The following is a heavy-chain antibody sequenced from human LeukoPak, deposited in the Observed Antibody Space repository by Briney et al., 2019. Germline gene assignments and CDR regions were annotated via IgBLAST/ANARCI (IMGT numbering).Heavy chain of an antibody. Sequence: ASVKVSCKASGYTFTSYGISWVRQAPGQGLEWMGWINPYTGDTNSAQKFQGRVTMTRDTSISTAYMELSRLTSDDSAVYYCARDLESPGELKYYYYMDVWGNGTTVTVSS. J-gene: IGHJ6*03. CDR2: INPYTGDT. CDR3: ARDLESPGELKYYYYMDV. V-gene: IGHV1-18*01. D-gene: IGHD1-26*01. CDR1: GYTFTSYG.